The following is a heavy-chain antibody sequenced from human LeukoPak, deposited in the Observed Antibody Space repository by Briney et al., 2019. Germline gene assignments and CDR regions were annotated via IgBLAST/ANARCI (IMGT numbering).Heavy chain of an antibody. Sequence: ASVKVSCKASGYTFTGDYMHWGRQAPGQGREWRGRINPNSGGTNDAQKIQGRVTMTRDTCISTAYMALSRLRSDDTAVYYCASSPGIAVAGNYWGQGTLVTVSS. V-gene: IGHV1-2*06. CDR2: INPNSGGT. D-gene: IGHD6-19*01. CDR3: ASSPGIAVAGNY. CDR1: GYTFTGDY. J-gene: IGHJ4*02.